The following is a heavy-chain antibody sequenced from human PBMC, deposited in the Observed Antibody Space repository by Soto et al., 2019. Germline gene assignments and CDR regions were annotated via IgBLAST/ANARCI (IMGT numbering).Heavy chain of an antibody. CDR1: GGSISSYY. CDR3: ARDHSRWLGELLPYYYYYGMVV. V-gene: IGHV4-59*01. CDR2: IYYSGST. Sequence: SETLSLTCTVSGGSISSYYWRWIRQPPGKGLEWIGYIYYSGSTNYNPSLKSRVTISVDTSKNQFSLKLRSVTAADTAVYYCARDHSRWLGELLPYYYYYGMVVWGQGTTVTVSS. D-gene: IGHD3-10*01. J-gene: IGHJ6*02.